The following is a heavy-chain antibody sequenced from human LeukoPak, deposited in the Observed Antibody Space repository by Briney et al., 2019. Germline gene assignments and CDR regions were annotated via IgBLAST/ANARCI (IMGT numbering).Heavy chain of an antibody. CDR3: ARYAYSSSFDY. CDR2: INPNSGGT. Sequence: ASVKVSCKASGYTFTGYYMHWVRQAPGQGLEWMGRINPNSGGTNYAQKFQGRVTMTRDTSITTAYMELSRLRSDDTAVYYCARYAYSSSFDYWGQGTLFTVSS. D-gene: IGHD6-6*01. J-gene: IGHJ4*02. V-gene: IGHV1-2*06. CDR1: GYTFTGYY.